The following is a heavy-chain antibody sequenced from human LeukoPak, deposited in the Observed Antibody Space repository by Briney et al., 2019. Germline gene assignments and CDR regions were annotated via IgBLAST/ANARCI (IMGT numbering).Heavy chain of an antibody. Sequence: GGSLRLSCAASGFTFSTYWMHWVRQAPGKGLVWVSRIRTDGGSTYYADSVKGRFTVSRGNAKNTLDLQMNSLRVEDTAVYYCATDRAWGGFDNWGQGTLVTVSS. V-gene: IGHV3-74*01. CDR2: IRTDGGST. J-gene: IGHJ4*02. D-gene: IGHD3-16*01. CDR3: ATDRAWGGFDN. CDR1: GFTFSTYW.